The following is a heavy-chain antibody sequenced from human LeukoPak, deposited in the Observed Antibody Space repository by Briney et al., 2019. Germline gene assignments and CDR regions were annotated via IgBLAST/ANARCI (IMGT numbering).Heavy chain of an antibody. V-gene: IGHV4-38-2*02. CDR2: THPSGNT. Sequence: SETLSLTCTVSGYPINSGYYWSWIRQPPGKGLEWIGYTHPSGNTNYSPSLKSRVTISIDMSRNQFPLKLSSVTAADTAVYYCARKAPKKGWFDPWGQGTLVTVSS. CDR3: ARKAPKKGWFDP. CDR1: GYPINSGYY. J-gene: IGHJ5*02.